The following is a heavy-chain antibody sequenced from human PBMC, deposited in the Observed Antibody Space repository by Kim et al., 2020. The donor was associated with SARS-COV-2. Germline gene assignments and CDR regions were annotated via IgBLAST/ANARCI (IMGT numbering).Heavy chain of an antibody. Sequence: YHGKGVPDNPSLKNRVTISMDTSSNQFSLKLNSVTAADTAIYYCARGVGPWGQGTLVIVSS. CDR2: YHGKGV. J-gene: IGHJ5*02. V-gene: IGHV4-30-2*04. CDR3: ARGVGP. D-gene: IGHD2-15*01.